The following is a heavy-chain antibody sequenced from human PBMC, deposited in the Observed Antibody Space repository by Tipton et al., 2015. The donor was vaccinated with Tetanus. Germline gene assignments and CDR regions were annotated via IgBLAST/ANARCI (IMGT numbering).Heavy chain of an antibody. V-gene: IGHV3-15*01. CDR2: IKSKTDGGTT. CDR3: TTDPEYSSGWYPRDY. D-gene: IGHD6-19*01. CDR1: GFTFSNAW. J-gene: IGHJ4*02. Sequence: SLRLSCAASGFTFSNAWMSWVRQAPGKGLEWVGRIKSKTDGGTTDYAAPVKGRFTISRDDSKNTLYLQMNSLKTEDTAVYYCTTDPEYSSGWYPRDYWGQGTLVTVSS.